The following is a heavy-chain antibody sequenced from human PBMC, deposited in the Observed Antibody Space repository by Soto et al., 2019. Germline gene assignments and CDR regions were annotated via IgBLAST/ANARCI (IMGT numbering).Heavy chain of an antibody. CDR1: GGTFSSYT. CDR2: IIPILGIA. CDR3: ARVPGPYGSSTSCYGRWFDP. J-gene: IGHJ5*02. Sequence: QVQLVQSGAEVKKPGSSVKVSCKASGGTFSSYTISWVRQAPGQGLEWMGRIIPILGIANYAQKFQGRVTIPADKATSTAYMELSSLRSEDTAVYYCARVPGPYGSSTSCYGRWFDPWGQGTLVTVSS. D-gene: IGHD2-2*01. V-gene: IGHV1-69*02.